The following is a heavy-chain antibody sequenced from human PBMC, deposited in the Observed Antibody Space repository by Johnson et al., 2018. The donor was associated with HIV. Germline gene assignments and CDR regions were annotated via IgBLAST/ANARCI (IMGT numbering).Heavy chain of an antibody. CDR3: AKTEDRGYRMETGAFDI. D-gene: IGHD5-18*01. J-gene: IGHJ3*02. Sequence: QMLLVESGGGLVTPGGSLRLSCAASGFTFTDYYMSWIRQAPGKGLEWVSYISSSGSTIFYADSVKGRFSISRDSTKNSLYLQMNSLSVEDTAVYYCAKTEDRGYRMETGAFDIWGQGTMVTVSS. V-gene: IGHV3-11*01. CDR1: GFTFTDYY. CDR2: ISSSGSTI.